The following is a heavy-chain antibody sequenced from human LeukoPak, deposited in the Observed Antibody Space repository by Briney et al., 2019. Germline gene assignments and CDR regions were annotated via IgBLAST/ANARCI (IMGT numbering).Heavy chain of an antibody. CDR3: ARAPFWDPIAVTGPFDY. J-gene: IGHJ4*02. CDR1: GFIFDDYV. CDR2: ISYDGNNK. D-gene: IGHD6-19*01. Sequence: PGGSLRLSCTASGFIFDDYVMSWVRQAPGKGLEWVAVISYDGNNKYYADSVKGRFTVSRDNSKNTLYLQLNSLRGEDTAVYSCARAPFWDPIAVTGPFDYWGQGTLVTVSS. V-gene: IGHV3-30-3*01.